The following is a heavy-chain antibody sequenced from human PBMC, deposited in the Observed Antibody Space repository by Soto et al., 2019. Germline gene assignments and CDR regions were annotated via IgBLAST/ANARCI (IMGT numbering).Heavy chain of an antibody. D-gene: IGHD2-21*01. V-gene: IGHV1-69*12. CDR3: ATNYGGDSGWEN. CDR1: GGTLRSFV. J-gene: IGHJ4*02. Sequence: QVQLVQSGAEVKRPGSSVKASCKASGGTLRSFVVNWVRQAPGQGLEWMGGIIPMYGAPSYAQKLQGRMTITADESTSTAYMELNSLRSEDTAVYYCATNYGGDSGWENWGQGTLVTVSS. CDR2: IIPMYGAP.